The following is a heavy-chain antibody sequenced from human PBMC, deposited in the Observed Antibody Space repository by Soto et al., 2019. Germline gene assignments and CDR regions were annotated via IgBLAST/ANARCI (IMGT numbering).Heavy chain of an antibody. D-gene: IGHD1-1*01. CDR1: SGSIDNVYW. J-gene: IGHJ6*01. Sequence: SETLSLTCAVSSGSIDNVYWWSWVRQSPGKGLEWIGETSHDGVTNYNPSLEGRVTISIDKSKNQFSLSLNSVTAADTAFYFCAQNGPYSLAVWGQGTTVTVSS. CDR2: TSHDGVT. V-gene: IGHV4-4*02. CDR3: AQNGPYSLAV.